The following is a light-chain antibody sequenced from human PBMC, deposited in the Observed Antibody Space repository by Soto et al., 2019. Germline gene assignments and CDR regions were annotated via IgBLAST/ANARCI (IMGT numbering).Light chain of an antibody. CDR1: QSISSY. CDR3: QQSYSTPYT. V-gene: IGKV1-39*01. J-gene: IGKJ2*01. CDR2: AAS. Sequence: DIQMNQSPSSLSASVGARVTITCRASQSISSYLNWYQQKPGKAPKLLIYAASSLQSVVPSRFTGSGSGTDFTLTISSLQPEDFATYYCQQSYSTPYTFGQGTKLEIK.